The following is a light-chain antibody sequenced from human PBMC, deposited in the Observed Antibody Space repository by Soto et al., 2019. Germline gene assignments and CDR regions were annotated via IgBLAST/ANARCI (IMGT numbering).Light chain of an antibody. V-gene: IGKV3-11*01. CDR1: QSVSSY. CDR3: QQRSNWPPVT. Sequence: EIVLTQSPATLSLTAGERATLSCKASQSVSSYLAWYQQKPGQAPRLLIYDASNRATGIPARFSGSGSGTDFTLTIRSLEPEDFAIYYCQQRSNWPPVTFGGGTKVEIK. CDR2: DAS. J-gene: IGKJ4*01.